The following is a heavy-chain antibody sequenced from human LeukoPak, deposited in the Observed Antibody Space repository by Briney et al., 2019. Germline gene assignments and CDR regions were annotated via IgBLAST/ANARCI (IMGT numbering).Heavy chain of an antibody. J-gene: IGHJ4*02. V-gene: IGHV4-30-4*08. CDR2: IYYSGST. CDR1: GGSISSGDYY. CDR3: ARETGTTFFFDY. Sequence: PSQTLSLTCTVSGGSISSGDYYWSWTRQPPGKGLEWIGYIYYSGSTYYNPSLKSRVTISVDTSKNQFSLKLSSVTAADTAVYYCARETGTTFFFDYWGQGTLVTVSS. D-gene: IGHD1-7*01.